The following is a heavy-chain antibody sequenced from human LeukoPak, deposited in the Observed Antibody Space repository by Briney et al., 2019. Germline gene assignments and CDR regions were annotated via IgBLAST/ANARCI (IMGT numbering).Heavy chain of an antibody. D-gene: IGHD4-17*01. CDR3: ARPYGDYVWWFDP. Sequence: PGGSLRLSCAASGFTFSSYSMNWVRQAPGKGLEWVSSISSSSSYIYYADSVKGRFTISRDNAKNSLYLQMSSLRAEDTAVYHCARPYGDYVWWFDPWGQGTLVTVSS. CDR2: ISSSSSYI. J-gene: IGHJ5*02. CDR1: GFTFSSYS. V-gene: IGHV3-21*01.